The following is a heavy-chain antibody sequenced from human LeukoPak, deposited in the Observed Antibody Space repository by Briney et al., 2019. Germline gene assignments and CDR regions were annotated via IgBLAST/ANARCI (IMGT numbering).Heavy chain of an antibody. J-gene: IGHJ4*02. D-gene: IGHD3-22*01. CDR3: ARDPRSGYHDF. CDR1: GYNFISNA. V-gene: IGHV1-3*01. Sequence: ASVKVSCKASGYNFISNAIQWVRQAPGQRLEWMGWIDAANGNTKYSQKFQGRVTITRDTSASTVYMELSSLRSEDTAVYYCARDPRSGYHDFWGQGTLVTVSS. CDR2: IDAANGNT.